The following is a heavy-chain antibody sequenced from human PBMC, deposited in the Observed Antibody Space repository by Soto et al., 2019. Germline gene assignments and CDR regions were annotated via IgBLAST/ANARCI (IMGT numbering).Heavy chain of an antibody. CDR2: IDNSGKT. CDR3: ARGRDGGAAD. V-gene: IGHV4-34*01. Sequence: QVQLQQWGAGPLKPSETLSLTCAAYGVSLSGYYWSWIRQPPGKGLEWIGEIDNSGKTNYSPSLKSRVTISADTSKQQFSLTVTSLPAADTAVYYCARGRDGGAADWGQGTRVTVSS. CDR1: GVSLSGYY. J-gene: IGHJ4*02. D-gene: IGHD3-16*01.